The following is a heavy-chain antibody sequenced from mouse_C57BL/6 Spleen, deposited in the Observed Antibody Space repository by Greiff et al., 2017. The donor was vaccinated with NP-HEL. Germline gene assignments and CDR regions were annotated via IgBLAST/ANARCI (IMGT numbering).Heavy chain of an antibody. D-gene: IGHD4-1*01. J-gene: IGHJ3*01. CDR2: ISSGSSTI. V-gene: IGHV5-17*01. CDR1: GFTFSDYG. CDR3: ARDLTGPFAY. Sequence: EVKLQESGGGLVKPGGSLKLSCAASGFTFSDYGMHWVRQAPEKGLEWVAYISSGSSTIYYADTVKGRFTISRDNAKNTLFLQMTSLRSEDTAMYYCARDLTGPFAYWGQGTLVTVSA.